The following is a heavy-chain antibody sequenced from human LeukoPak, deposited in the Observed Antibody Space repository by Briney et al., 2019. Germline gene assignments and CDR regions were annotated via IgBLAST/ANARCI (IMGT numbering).Heavy chain of an antibody. CDR2: IVVGSGNT. CDR3: AAATGAPAGSYAFDI. J-gene: IGHJ3*02. Sequence: SVKVSCKASGFTFTTSAVQWVRQARGQHLEWIGWIVVGSGNTNYAQKFQERVTITRDVSTSTAYMEVSSLRSGDTAVYYCAAATGAPAGSYAFDIWGQGTMVTVSS. D-gene: IGHD1-14*01. V-gene: IGHV1-58*01. CDR1: GFTFTTSA.